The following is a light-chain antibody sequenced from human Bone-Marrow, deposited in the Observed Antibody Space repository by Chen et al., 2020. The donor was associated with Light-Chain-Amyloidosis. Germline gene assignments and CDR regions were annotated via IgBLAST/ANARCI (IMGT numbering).Light chain of an antibody. CDR3: QQYDHLPPS. J-gene: IGKJ2*01. CDR1: QDITNY. CDR2: DAS. V-gene: IGKV1-33*01. Sequence: DIQMTHSPSSLSASVGDRVTITCQASQDITNYLNWYQQKPGKAPKLLIYDASNLETGVPSRFSGSGSGTDFTFSISSLQPEDIATYYCQQYDHLPPSFGQGTKLEIK.